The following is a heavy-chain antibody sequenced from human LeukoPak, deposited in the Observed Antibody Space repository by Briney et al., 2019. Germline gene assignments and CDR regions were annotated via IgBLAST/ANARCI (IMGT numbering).Heavy chain of an antibody. V-gene: IGHV4-59*01. CDR3: ARGGSYVWGSYRLKSWFDP. Sequence: TGGSLRLSCAASGFSFSSYNMNWIRQPPGKGLEWIGFIYYSGTTNYNPPLKSRVTISVDTSKNQFSLKLSSVTAADTAVYYCARGGSYVWGSYRLKSWFDPWGQGTLVTVSS. CDR1: GFSFSSYN. CDR2: IYYSGTT. D-gene: IGHD3-16*02. J-gene: IGHJ5*02.